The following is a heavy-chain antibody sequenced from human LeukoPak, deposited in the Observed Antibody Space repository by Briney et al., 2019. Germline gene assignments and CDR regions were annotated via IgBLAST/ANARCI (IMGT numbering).Heavy chain of an antibody. V-gene: IGHV3-21*01. CDR1: GFTFSSYS. J-gene: IGHJ6*02. CDR3: ARGGPLDIVVVVAAPLDYYYGMDV. D-gene: IGHD2-15*01. CDR2: ISSSSSYI. Sequence: GGSLRLSCAASGFTFSSYSMNWVRQAPGKGLEWVSSISSSSSYIYYADSVKGRFTISRDNAKNSLYLQMNSLRAEDTAVYYCARGGPLDIVVVVAAPLDYYYGMDVWGQGTTVTVSS.